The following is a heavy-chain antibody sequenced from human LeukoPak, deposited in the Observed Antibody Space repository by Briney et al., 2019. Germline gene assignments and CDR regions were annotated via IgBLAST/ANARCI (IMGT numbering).Heavy chain of an antibody. V-gene: IGHV3-30*04. CDR2: ISYDGSNK. CDR1: GFTFSSYA. J-gene: IGHJ4*02. Sequence: GGSLRLSCAASGFTFSSYAMHWVRQAPGKGLEWVAVISYDGSNKYYADSVKGRFTISRDNSKNTLYLQMNSLRAEDTAAYYCARDGERWLQLYEFDYWGQGTLVTVSS. D-gene: IGHD5-24*01. CDR3: ARDGERWLQLYEFDY.